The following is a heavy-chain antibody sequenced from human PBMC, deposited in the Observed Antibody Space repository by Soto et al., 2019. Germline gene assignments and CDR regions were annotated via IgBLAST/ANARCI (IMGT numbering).Heavy chain of an antibody. Sequence: PGGTLRLSCSASGFTFSSYAMHWVRQAPGKGQEYVSAISSNGGSTYYADSVKGRFTICRDNSKNTLYLQMSSLTADVMAVYFFVQDQGGYSRYVFDFWGQLSLVTVSS. CDR3: VQDQGGYSRYVFDF. CDR1: GFTFSSYA. D-gene: IGHD5-12*01. CDR2: ISSNGGST. V-gene: IGHV3-64D*06. J-gene: IGHJ4*02.